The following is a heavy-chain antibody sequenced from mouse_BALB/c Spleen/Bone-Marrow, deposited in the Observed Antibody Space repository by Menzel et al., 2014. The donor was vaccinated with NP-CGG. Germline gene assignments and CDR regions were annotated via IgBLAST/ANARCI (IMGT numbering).Heavy chain of an antibody. D-gene: IGHD1-1*01. V-gene: IGHV1-67*01. J-gene: IGHJ2*01. CDR1: GYKFTDYA. Sequence: SGPELVRPGVSVKISCKGSGYKFTDYAMHWVKQSHAKSLEWIGLISTYSGNTHYNQKFKGKATMTVDKSSSTAYMELARWTSEDSAIYYCARNFYGSAYFDFWGQGSTLTVSS. CDR3: ARNFYGSAYFDF. CDR2: ISTYSGNT.